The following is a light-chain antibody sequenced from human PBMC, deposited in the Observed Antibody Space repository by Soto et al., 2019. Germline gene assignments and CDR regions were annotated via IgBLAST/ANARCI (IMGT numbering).Light chain of an antibody. CDR3: SSYTSSTTFV. V-gene: IGLV2-14*03. Sequence: QSVLTQPASVSGSPGQSITISCTGTSSDIGGYNYVSWYQQHPGKAPKLLISDVTNRPSGVSNRFSGSKSANTASLTISGLQAEDEAEYYCSSYTSSTTFVFGPGNKVTVL. CDR1: SSDIGGYNY. CDR2: DVT. J-gene: IGLJ1*01.